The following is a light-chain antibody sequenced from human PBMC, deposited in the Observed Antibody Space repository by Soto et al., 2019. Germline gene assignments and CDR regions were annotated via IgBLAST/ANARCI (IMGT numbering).Light chain of an antibody. V-gene: IGKV1-39*01. CDR2: AAS. Sequence: DIPMTQSPSSLSASVGDRVTITCRASQSISSYLNWYQQKPGKAPKLLIYAASSLQSGVPSRFTGSGSGTDFTLTISSLQPEDFANYYCQQSYSTPLIFGGGTKVEIK. CDR1: QSISSY. J-gene: IGKJ4*01. CDR3: QQSYSTPLI.